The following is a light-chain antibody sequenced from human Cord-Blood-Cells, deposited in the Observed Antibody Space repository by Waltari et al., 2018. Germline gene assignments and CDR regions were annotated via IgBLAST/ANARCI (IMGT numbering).Light chain of an antibody. CDR1: QSISSW. V-gene: IGKV1-5*03. Sequence: DIQMTQYPSTLSASVGDRVTITCRASQSISSWLVWYQQKPGKAPKLLIYKASSLESGVPSRFSGSGSGTEFTLTISSLQPDDFATYYCQQYNSYWTFGQGTKVEIK. J-gene: IGKJ1*01. CDR2: KAS. CDR3: QQYNSYWT.